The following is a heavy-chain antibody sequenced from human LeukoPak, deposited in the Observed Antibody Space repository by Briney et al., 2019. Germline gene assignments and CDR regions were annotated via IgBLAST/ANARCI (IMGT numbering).Heavy chain of an antibody. D-gene: IGHD3-3*01. V-gene: IGHV3-23*01. J-gene: IGHJ4*02. CDR3: AKDGGDRVYDFWSGFHGY. Sequence: GGSLRLSCAASGFTFSSYAMSWVRQAPGKGLEWVSAISGSGGGTYYADSVKGRFTISRDNSKNTLYLQMNSLRAEDTAVYYCAKDGGDRVYDFWSGFHGYWGQGTLVTVSS. CDR1: GFTFSSYA. CDR2: ISGSGGGT.